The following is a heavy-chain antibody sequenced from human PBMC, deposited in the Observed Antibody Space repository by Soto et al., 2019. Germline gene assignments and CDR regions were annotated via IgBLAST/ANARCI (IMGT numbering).Heavy chain of an antibody. D-gene: IGHD2-8*01. CDR3: ARWVYAIYRWFGP. J-gene: IGHJ5*02. Sequence: PSETLSLTCAVYGGSFSGYYWSWIRQPPGKGLEWIGEINHSGSTNYNPSLKSRVTISVDTSKNQFSLKLSSVTAADTAVYYCARWVYAIYRWFGPWGQGTLVTVSS. CDR2: INHSGST. V-gene: IGHV4-34*01. CDR1: GGSFSGYY.